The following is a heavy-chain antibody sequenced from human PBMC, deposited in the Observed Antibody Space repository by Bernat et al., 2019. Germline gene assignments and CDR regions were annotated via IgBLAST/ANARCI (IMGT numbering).Heavy chain of an antibody. D-gene: IGHD2-15*01. CDR2: INHSGST. CDR3: AGVVVVAAAALYYFDY. J-gene: IGHJ4*02. V-gene: IGHV4-34*01. CDR1: GGSFSGYY. Sequence: QVQLQQWGAGLLKPSETLSLTCAVYGGSFSGYYWSWIRQPPGKGLEWIGEINHSGSTNYNPSLKSRVTISVDTSKNQFSLKLRSVAAADTAVYYCAGVVVVAAAALYYFDYWGQGTLVTVSS.